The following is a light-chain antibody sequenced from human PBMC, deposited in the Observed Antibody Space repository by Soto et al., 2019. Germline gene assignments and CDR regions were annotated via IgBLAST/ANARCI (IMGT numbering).Light chain of an antibody. CDR3: QQHINWPLT. J-gene: IGKJ4*01. V-gene: IGKV3-11*01. Sequence: EIVMTQSPATLSVSPGERATLSCRASQSILRNLAWYQHKPGQPPRLLIYEASNRATGIPARFSGSGSGADFTLTISSLEPEDFALYYCQQHINWPLTFGGGTKVDIK. CDR2: EAS. CDR1: QSILRN.